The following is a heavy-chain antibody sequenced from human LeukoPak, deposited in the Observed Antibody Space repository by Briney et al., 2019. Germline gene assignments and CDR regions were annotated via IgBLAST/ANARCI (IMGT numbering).Heavy chain of an antibody. CDR3: AKGYCSGGSCYFNYFDY. CDR1: GFTFSNAW. CDR2: ISSGSSYI. V-gene: IGHV3-21*01. D-gene: IGHD2-15*01. Sequence: GGSLRVSCAASGFTFSNAWMTWVRQAPGKGPEWVSSISSGSSYIYYADSVKGRFTISRDNAKNSLYLQMNSLRAEDTAVYYCAKGYCSGGSCYFNYFDYWGQGTLVTVSS. J-gene: IGHJ4*02.